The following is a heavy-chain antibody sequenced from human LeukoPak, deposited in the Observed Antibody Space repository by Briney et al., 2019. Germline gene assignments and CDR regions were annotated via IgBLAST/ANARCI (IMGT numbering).Heavy chain of an antibody. CDR1: GFTFSDYY. V-gene: IGHV3-11*01. CDR2: ISSGGTTI. Sequence: GGSLRLSCAASGFTFSDYYMSWIRQAPGKGLEWVSYISSGGTTIYYADSAKGRFTISRDNTKNPLYLQMNSLRGEDTAVYYCARSDFWSGYSTGMDVWGQGTTVTVSS. J-gene: IGHJ6*02. CDR3: ARSDFWSGYSTGMDV. D-gene: IGHD3-3*01.